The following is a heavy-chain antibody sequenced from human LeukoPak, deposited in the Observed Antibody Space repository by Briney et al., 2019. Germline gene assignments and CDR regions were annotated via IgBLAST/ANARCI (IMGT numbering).Heavy chain of an antibody. D-gene: IGHD1-26*01. CDR2: ISYDGSNK. J-gene: IGHJ4*02. Sequence: SGGSLRLSCAASGFTFSSYAMHWVRQAPGKGLEWVAVISYDGSNKYYADSVKGRFTISRDNSKNTLYLQMNSLRAEDTAVYYCAKAPSSGSYYCFDYWGQGTLVTVSS. V-gene: IGHV3-30-3*01. CDR1: GFTFSSYA. CDR3: AKAPSSGSYYCFDY.